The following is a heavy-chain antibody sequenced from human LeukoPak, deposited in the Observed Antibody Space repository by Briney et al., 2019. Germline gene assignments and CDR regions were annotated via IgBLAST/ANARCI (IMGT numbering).Heavy chain of an antibody. J-gene: IGHJ4*02. Sequence: ASVKVSCKASGYTFTSYYMHWVRLAPGQGLEWMGIINPSGGSTSYAQKFQGRVTMTRDTSTSTVYMELSSLRSEDTAVYYCARVRGGSWPTYYFDYWGQGTLVTVSS. CDR2: INPSGGST. CDR3: ARVRGGSWPTYYFDY. D-gene: IGHD6-13*01. CDR1: GYTFTSYY. V-gene: IGHV1-46*01.